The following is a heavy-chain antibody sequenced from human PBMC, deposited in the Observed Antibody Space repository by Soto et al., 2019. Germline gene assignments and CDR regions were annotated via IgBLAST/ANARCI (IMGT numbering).Heavy chain of an antibody. CDR1: GYTFTSYG. Sequence: QVQLVQSGAEVKKPGASVKVSCKASGYTFTSYGISWVRQAPGQGLEWMGWISAYNGNTNYGQKLQGRVTMTTDTSTSTAYMELRSLRSDDTAVYYCARDDDPRTPHYYYYGMDVWGQGTTVTVSS. V-gene: IGHV1-18*01. CDR3: ARDDDPRTPHYYYYGMDV. CDR2: ISAYNGNT. J-gene: IGHJ6*02.